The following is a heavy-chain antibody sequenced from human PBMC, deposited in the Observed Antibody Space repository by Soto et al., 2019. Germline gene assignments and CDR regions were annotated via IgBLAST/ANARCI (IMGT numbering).Heavy chain of an antibody. V-gene: IGHV3-33*01. CDR3: ARDSELIVVVPAAPEYMDV. CDR2: IWYDGSNK. D-gene: IGHD2-2*01. CDR1: GFTFSSYG. Sequence: GGSLRLSCAASGFTFSSYGMHWVRQAPGKGLEWVAVIWYDGSNKYYADSVKGRFTISRDNSKNTLYLQMNSLRAEDTAVYYCARDSELIVVVPAAPEYMDVWGKGTTVTVSS. J-gene: IGHJ6*03.